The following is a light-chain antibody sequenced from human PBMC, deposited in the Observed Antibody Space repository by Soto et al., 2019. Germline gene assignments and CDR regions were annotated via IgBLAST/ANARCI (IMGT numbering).Light chain of an antibody. CDR2: DAS. J-gene: IGKJ3*01. Sequence: DIEMTQSLSTLSSSVGYRVTITWRDSQSMSRWLAWYQQKPGKAPKLLIYDASNLESGVPSRFSGSGSGTQFTLTISSLKPDDFATYYCQQPASYSPFIFGPGTQVDIK. CDR3: QQPASYSPFI. CDR1: QSMSRW. V-gene: IGKV1-5*01.